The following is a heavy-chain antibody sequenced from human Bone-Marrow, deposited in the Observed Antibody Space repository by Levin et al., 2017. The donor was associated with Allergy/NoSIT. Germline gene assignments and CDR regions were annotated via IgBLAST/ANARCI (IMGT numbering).Heavy chain of an antibody. Sequence: PGGSLRLSCAASGFTFSDYYMSWIRQAPGKGLEWVSYISSSSSYTNYADSVKGRFTISRDNAKNSLYLQMNSLRAEDTAVYYCARALDYYYGMDVWGQGTTVTVPS. CDR2: ISSSSSYT. V-gene: IGHV3-11*05. CDR1: GFTFSDYY. CDR3: ARALDYYYGMDV. J-gene: IGHJ6*02.